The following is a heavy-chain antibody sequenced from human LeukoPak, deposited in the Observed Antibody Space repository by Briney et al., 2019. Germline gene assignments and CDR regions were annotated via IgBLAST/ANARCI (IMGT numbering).Heavy chain of an antibody. Sequence: PGGSLRLPCAASGFTFSSYWMSWVRQAPGTGLEWVAHIKEDGGDIHYVDSVKGRFTISRDNAQNSLYPQMNSLRAEDTAVYFCARDIGYHTFDYWGQGTLVTVSS. CDR1: GFTFSSYW. CDR3: ARDIGYHTFDY. D-gene: IGHD5-12*01. V-gene: IGHV3-7*05. CDR2: IKEDGGDI. J-gene: IGHJ4*02.